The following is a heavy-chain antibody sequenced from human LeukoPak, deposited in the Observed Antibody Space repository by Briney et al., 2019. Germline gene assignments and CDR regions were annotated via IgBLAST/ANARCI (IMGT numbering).Heavy chain of an antibody. J-gene: IGHJ4*02. Sequence: SETLSLTCTVSGGSVSSGDDYWSWIRQPPGKGLEWIGYIYYSGSTNYNPSLKSRVTISVDTSKNQFSLRLSSVTAADTAVYYCARDQCGGDCYYFDYWGQGTLVTVSS. V-gene: IGHV4-61*08. CDR1: GGSVSSGDDY. D-gene: IGHD2-21*02. CDR2: IYYSGST. CDR3: ARDQCGGDCYYFDY.